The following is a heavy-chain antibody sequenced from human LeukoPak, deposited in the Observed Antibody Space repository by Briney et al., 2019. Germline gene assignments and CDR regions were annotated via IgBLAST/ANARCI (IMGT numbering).Heavy chain of an antibody. Sequence: ASVKVSCKASGGTFSSYAISWVRQAPGQGLEWMGRIIPILGIANYAQKFQGRVTMTTDTSTSTAYMELRSLRSDDTAVYYCARRYYDSSGSRRFDYWGQGTLVTVSS. CDR2: IIPILGIA. J-gene: IGHJ4*02. CDR3: ARRYYDSSGSRRFDY. V-gene: IGHV1-69*04. D-gene: IGHD3-22*01. CDR1: GGTFSSYA.